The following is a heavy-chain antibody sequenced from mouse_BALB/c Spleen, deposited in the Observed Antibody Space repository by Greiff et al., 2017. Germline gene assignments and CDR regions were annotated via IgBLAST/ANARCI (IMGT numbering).Heavy chain of an antibody. CDR1: GYSITSDYA. J-gene: IGHJ4*01. CDR3: ARWGGTGAMDY. D-gene: IGHD2-14*01. CDR2: ISYSGST. Sequence: EVMLVESGPGLVKPSQSLSLTCTVTGYSITSDYAWNWIRQFPGNKLEWMGYISYSGSTSYNPSLKSRISITRDTSKNQFFLQLNSVTTEDTATYYCARWGGTGAMDYWGQGTSVTVSS. V-gene: IGHV3-2*02.